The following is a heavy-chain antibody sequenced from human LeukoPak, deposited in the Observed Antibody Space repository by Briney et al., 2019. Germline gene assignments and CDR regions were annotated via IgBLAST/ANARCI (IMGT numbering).Heavy chain of an antibody. CDR2: ISYVGSTK. V-gene: IGHV3-30*03. Sequence: GGSLRLSCAASGFTFSSYGMHWVRQAPGKGLEWVAVISYVGSTKYYADSVKGRFTISRDNSKNTLYLQMNSLRDEDTAVYYCARGWWFGELPIDYWGQGTLVTVSS. D-gene: IGHD3-10*01. CDR1: GFTFSSYG. J-gene: IGHJ4*02. CDR3: ARGWWFGELPIDY.